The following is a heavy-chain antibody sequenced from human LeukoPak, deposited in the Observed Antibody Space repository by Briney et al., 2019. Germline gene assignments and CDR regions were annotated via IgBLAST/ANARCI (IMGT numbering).Heavy chain of an antibody. CDR2: IEYDENRK. D-gene: IGHD4-11*01. Sequence: HPGGSLRLSCAASGFTFSSYVMHWVRQAPGKGPEWVAVIEYDENRKYYEDSVKGRFTISRDNSKNMLYLQVNSLTTEDTAVYYCARGYGENSDYHLKYWGQGTLVTVSS. V-gene: IGHV3-30*03. CDR3: ARGYGENSDYHLKY. J-gene: IGHJ4*02. CDR1: GFTFSSYV.